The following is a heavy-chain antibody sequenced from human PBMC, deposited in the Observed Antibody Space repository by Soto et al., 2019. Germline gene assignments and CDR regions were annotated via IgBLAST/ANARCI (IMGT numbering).Heavy chain of an antibody. J-gene: IGHJ4*02. Sequence: EVQLLESGGGLVQPGGSRRLSCSASGFTFTSYAMSWVRQAPGKGLEWVSGISGSGGDTKSADSVKGRFTISRDNFKNMLYLQMNSLRAEDTAVYYCAKHDFWTLYNTGLDSWGQGTPVTVSS. CDR3: AKHDFWTLYNTGLDS. V-gene: IGHV3-23*01. CDR1: GFTFTSYA. D-gene: IGHD3-3*01. CDR2: ISGSGGDT.